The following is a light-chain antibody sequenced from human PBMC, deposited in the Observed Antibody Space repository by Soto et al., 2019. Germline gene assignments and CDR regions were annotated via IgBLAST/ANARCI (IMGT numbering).Light chain of an antibody. CDR3: NSYTSSSTYV. J-gene: IGLJ1*01. V-gene: IGLV2-14*01. CDR1: SSDVGAHNF. CDR2: EVS. Sequence: QSALTQPASVSGSPGQAITISCSGSSSDVGAHNFVSWYQHHPGKAPKLMIYEVSNRPSGVSNRFSDSKSGNTASLTISGLQAEDEADYYCNSYTSSSTYVFGSGTKVTVL.